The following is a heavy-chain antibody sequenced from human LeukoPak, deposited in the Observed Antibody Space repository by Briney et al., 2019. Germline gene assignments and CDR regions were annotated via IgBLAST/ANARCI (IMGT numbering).Heavy chain of an antibody. V-gene: IGHV3-23*01. J-gene: IGHJ4*02. CDR2: LSTETDNT. D-gene: IGHD6-19*01. CDR3: ARSPGGWFHDH. Sequence: GGSLRLSCAASGFTFSRGMSWVRQAPGKGLEWVSCLSTETDNTYYAVSVKGRFTISRDISKNTLYLQMNSLRGEDTAVYYCARSPGGWFHDHWGQGTLVAVSS. CDR1: GFTFSRG.